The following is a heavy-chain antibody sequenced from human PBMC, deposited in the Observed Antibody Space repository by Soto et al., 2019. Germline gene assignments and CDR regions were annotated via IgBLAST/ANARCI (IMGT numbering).Heavy chain of an antibody. Sequence: PGGSLRLSCAASGFTFSSYAMHWVRQAPGKGLEWVAVISYDGSNKYYADSVKGRFTISRDNSKNTLYLQMNSLRAEDTAVYYCARDRRYSYGYFFGYWGQGTLVTVSS. D-gene: IGHD5-18*01. J-gene: IGHJ4*02. CDR1: GFTFSSYA. CDR3: ARDRRYSYGYFFGY. V-gene: IGHV3-30-3*01. CDR2: ISYDGSNK.